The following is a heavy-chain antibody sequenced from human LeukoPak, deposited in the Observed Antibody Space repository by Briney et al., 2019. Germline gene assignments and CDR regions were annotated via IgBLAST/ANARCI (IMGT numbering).Heavy chain of an antibody. CDR1: GFTFSNSW. D-gene: IGHD3-10*01. CDR2: IKEDGSDK. CDR3: ARRERNRFGELLWPDY. J-gene: IGHJ4*02. V-gene: IGHV3-7*01. Sequence: PGGSLRLSCLASGFTFSNSWMTWVRQAPGRGLEWVANIKEDGSDKQYVDSVRGRFTISRDNAKNSLYLQMNSLRAEDTAVYYCARRERNRFGELLWPDYWGQGTLLTVSS.